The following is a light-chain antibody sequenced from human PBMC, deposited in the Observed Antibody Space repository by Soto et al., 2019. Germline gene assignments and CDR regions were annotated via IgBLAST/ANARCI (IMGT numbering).Light chain of an antibody. J-gene: IGLJ3*02. CDR1: SSNIGKNA. CDR3: AVWDDSLNGPV. Sequence: QSVLTQPPSASGTPGQRVTISCSGSSSNIGKNAVNWYQQLPGTAPQLLIYRNNQRPSGVPDRVSAPKSGTSASLAISGLQSEDEADYYCAVWDDSLNGPVFGGGTKLTVL. CDR2: RNN. V-gene: IGLV1-44*01.